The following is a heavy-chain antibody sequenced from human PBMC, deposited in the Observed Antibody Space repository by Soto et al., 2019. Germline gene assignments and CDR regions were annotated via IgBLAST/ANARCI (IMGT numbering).Heavy chain of an antibody. CDR3: AKNSAATIRVGYDY. V-gene: IGHV3-23*01. Sequence: EVQLLESGGGLAQPGGSLRLSCAASGFTFSSYPMSWVRQAPGQGLEWVSDIVASGGITYYADSVKGRFTISRDNSKNTLYLQMNSLRAEDTAVYNCAKNSAATIRVGYDYWGQGTLVTVSS. J-gene: IGHJ4*02. D-gene: IGHD5-12*01. CDR1: GFTFSSYP. CDR2: IVASGGIT.